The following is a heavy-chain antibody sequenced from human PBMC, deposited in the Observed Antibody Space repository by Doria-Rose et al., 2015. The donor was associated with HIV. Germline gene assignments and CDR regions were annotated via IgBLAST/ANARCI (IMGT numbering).Heavy chain of an antibody. V-gene: IGHV3-21*03. Sequence: VQLVESGGGLVKPGGSLRLSCAASGFTFSRYSMNWVRQAPGKGLEWVSSISSSSEYIYYVDSVQGRFTISRDNAKNPVYLQMNSLRTEDTAVYYCARDHYDSGGYYRDWGQGTLVTVSS. CDR3: ARDHYDSGGYYRD. D-gene: IGHD3-22*01. CDR1: GFTFSRYS. CDR2: ISSSSEYI. J-gene: IGHJ4*02.